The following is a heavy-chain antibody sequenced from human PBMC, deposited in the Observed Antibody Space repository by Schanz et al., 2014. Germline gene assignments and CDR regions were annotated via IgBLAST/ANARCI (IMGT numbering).Heavy chain of an antibody. CDR3: AKDPGHGDYDYYFDY. CDR2: ISGSGGST. D-gene: IGHD3-22*01. Sequence: EVQLLESGGGLVQPGGSLRLSCAAYGFTLSSYAMHWVRQAPGKGLEWVSGISGSGGSTYYADSVKGRFTISRDNSKNTLYLQMNSLRAEDTAVYYFAKDPGHGDYDYYFDYWGQGTLVTVSS. J-gene: IGHJ4*02. CDR1: GFTLSSYA. V-gene: IGHV3-23*01.